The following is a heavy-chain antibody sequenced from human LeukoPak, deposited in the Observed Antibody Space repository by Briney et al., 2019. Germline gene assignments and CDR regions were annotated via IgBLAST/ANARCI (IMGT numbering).Heavy chain of an antibody. D-gene: IGHD1-26*01. CDR1: GFTFSSYW. CDR3: VKDSPPRYSGSPPAY. CDR2: INKDGGEK. Sequence: GGSLRLSCAASGFTFSSYWMSWVRQAPGKGLEWVANINKDGGEKYYVDSVRGRFTISRDNAKNSLYLQMNSLRADDTAVYYCVKDSPPRYSGSPPAYWGQGTLVTVSS. V-gene: IGHV3-7*03. J-gene: IGHJ4*02.